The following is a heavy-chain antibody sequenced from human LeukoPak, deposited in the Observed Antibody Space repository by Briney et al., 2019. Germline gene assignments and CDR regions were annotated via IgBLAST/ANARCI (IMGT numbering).Heavy chain of an antibody. J-gene: IGHJ4*02. D-gene: IGHD3-22*01. CDR2: INGDGSEK. V-gene: IGHV3-7*01. Sequence: GGSLRLSCAASEFTFSNYWMNWVRQAPGEGLEWVANINGDGSEKKYVDSVKGRFTISRDNAKNSLYLQMNSLRAEDTAVYYCARGQPTYYYDSSGPAASDYWGQGALVTVSS. CDR1: EFTFSNYW. CDR3: ARGQPTYYYDSSGPAASDY.